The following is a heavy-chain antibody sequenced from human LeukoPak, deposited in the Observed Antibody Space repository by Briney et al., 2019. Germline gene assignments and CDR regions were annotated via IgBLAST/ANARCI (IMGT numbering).Heavy chain of an antibody. J-gene: IGHJ3*01. Sequence: PGGPLSLSCSVSGFTFSTYDMQWPREAPGVGVVWVSGISRSGSTYYTDAVKGRFTITRDNSKNTLDMQMNSLRAEDTAVYYCAKGGYFDFENWGQGTRVTVSS. CDR1: GFTFSTYD. V-gene: IGHV3-23*01. CDR2: ISRSGST. D-gene: IGHD3-9*01. CDR3: AKGGYFDFEN.